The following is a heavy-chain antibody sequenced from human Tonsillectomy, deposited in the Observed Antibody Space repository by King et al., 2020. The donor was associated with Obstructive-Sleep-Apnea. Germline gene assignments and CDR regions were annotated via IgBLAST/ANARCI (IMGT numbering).Heavy chain of an antibody. CDR2: IGYFGDYT. Sequence: VQLVESGGGLVQPGGSLRLSCAASGFTFSNYAMSWVRQAPGKGLEWVSGIGYFGDYTYYADSVKGRFTISRDKSKNALYLQMSSLRAEETAVYYCAKGAHGGKFNELDYWGQGTLVTVS. D-gene: IGHD2-15*01. CDR1: GFTFSNYA. J-gene: IGHJ4*02. V-gene: IGHV3-23*04. CDR3: AKGAHGGKFNELDY.